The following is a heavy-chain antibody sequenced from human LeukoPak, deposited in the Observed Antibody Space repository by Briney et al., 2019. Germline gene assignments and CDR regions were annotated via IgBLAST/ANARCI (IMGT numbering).Heavy chain of an antibody. CDR3: ARLPRPKYYYGSGSYFT. Sequence: EASVKVSCTASGGTFSSYAISWVRQAPGQGLEWMGGIIPIFGTANYAQKFQGRVTITADESTSTAYMELSSLRSEDTAVYYCARLPRPKYYYGSGSYFTWGQGTLVTVSS. J-gene: IGHJ5*02. CDR2: IIPIFGTA. D-gene: IGHD3-10*01. V-gene: IGHV1-69*13. CDR1: GGTFSSYA.